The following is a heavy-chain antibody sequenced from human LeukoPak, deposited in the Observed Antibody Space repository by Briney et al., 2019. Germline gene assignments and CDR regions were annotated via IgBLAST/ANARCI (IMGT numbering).Heavy chain of an antibody. CDR2: ISWRGRST. Sequence: GGSLRLSCTASGFASDDHGMSWVRQVPGKGLEWVSGISWRGRSTSYADSLRGRFTISRDNAKNSLYLQMDSLRAEDTALYYCARAPITSPFYFDTWGPGALVT. D-gene: IGHD2-2*01. V-gene: IGHV3-20*04. CDR3: ARAPITSPFYFDT. J-gene: IGHJ4*02. CDR1: GFASDDHG.